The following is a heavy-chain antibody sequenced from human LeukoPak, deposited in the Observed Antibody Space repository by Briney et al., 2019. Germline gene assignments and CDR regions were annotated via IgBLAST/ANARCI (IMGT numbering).Heavy chain of an antibody. J-gene: IGHJ4*02. D-gene: IGHD4-17*01. CDR2: IYYSGST. CDR1: GGPISSSSYY. V-gene: IGHV4-39*01. Sequence: SETLSLTCTVSGGPISSSSYYWGWIRQPPGKGLEWIGSIYYSGSTYYNPSLKSRVTISVDTSKNQFSLKLSSVTAADTAVYYCARRLDVYGDYFDYWGQGTLVTVSS. CDR3: ARRLDVYGDYFDY.